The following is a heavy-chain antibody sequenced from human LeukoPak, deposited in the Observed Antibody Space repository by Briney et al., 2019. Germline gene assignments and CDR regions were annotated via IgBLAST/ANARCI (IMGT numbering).Heavy chain of an antibody. V-gene: IGHV4-38-2*02. Sequence: SETLSLTCTVSGYSISSGYYWGWIRQPPGKGLEWIGSIYHSGSTYYNPSLKSRVTISVDTSKNQFSLKLSSVTAADTAVYYCARARWFGESPVDYWGQGTLVTVSS. D-gene: IGHD3-10*01. CDR3: ARARWFGESPVDY. CDR2: IYHSGST. J-gene: IGHJ4*02. CDR1: GYSISSGYY.